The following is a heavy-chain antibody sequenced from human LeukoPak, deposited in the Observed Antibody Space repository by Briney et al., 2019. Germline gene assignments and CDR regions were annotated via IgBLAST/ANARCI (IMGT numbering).Heavy chain of an antibody. CDR3: ASSSSGSGSPFDY. D-gene: IGHD3-10*01. CDR2: IYYSGST. J-gene: IGHJ4*02. CDR1: GGSISSYY. Sequence: SETLSLTCTVSGGSISSYYWSWIRQPPGKGLEWIGYIYYSGSTNYNPPLKSRVTISVDTSKNQFSLKLSSVTAADTAVYYCASSSSGSGSPFDYWGQGTLVTVSS. V-gene: IGHV4-59*01.